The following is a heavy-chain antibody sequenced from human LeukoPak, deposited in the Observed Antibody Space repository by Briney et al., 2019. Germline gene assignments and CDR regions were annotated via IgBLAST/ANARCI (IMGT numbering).Heavy chain of an antibody. D-gene: IGHD6-13*01. CDR2: IYYSGST. V-gene: IGHV4-59*01. CDR3: AGDYSSIWPVPF. CDR1: GGSISSYY. Sequence: SETLSLTCTVSGGSISSYYWSWIRQPPGKGLEWIGYIYYSGSTNYNPSLKSRVTISVDTSKNQFSLKLSSVTAADTAVYYCAGDYSSIWPVPFWGQGTLVTVSS. J-gene: IGHJ4*02.